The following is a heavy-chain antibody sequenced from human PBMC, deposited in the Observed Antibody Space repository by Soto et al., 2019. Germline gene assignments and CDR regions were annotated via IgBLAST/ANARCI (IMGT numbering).Heavy chain of an antibody. CDR1: GGSISSADYY. CDR2: IYYSGRT. V-gene: IGHV4-30-4*01. CDR3: ATRKRLGELSLYY. Sequence: QVQLQESGPGLVKPSQTLSLTCTVSGGSISSADYYWSWIRQPPGKGLEWIGYIYYSGRTYYNPSLKSRVAISVDTSKNQFSLKLSSVTAADTAVYYCATRKRLGELSLYYWGQGTLVTVSS. D-gene: IGHD3-16*02. J-gene: IGHJ4*02.